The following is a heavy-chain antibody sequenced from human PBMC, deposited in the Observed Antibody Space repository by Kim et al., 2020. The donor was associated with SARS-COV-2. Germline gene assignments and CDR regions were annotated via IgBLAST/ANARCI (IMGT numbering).Heavy chain of an antibody. J-gene: IGHJ6*03. CDR2: MNPNSGNT. CDR3: ATLTGYSSSWYYYYYYMDV. D-gene: IGHD6-13*01. V-gene: IGHV1-8*01. Sequence: ASVKVSCKASGYTFTSYDINWVRQATGQGLEWMGWMNPNSGNTGYAQKFQGRVTMTRNTSISTAYMELSSLRSEDTAVYYCATLTGYSSSWYYYYYYMDVWGKGTTVTVSS. CDR1: GYTFTSYD.